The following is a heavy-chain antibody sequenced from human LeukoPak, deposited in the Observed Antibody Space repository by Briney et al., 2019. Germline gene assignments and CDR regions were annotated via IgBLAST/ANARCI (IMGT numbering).Heavy chain of an antibody. J-gene: IGHJ5*02. CDR2: FDPEDGET. CDR1: GYTLTELS. V-gene: IGHV1-24*01. D-gene: IGHD3-3*01. CDR3: ATAHRITIFGVVIAYNWFDP. Sequence: ASVKVSCKVSGYTLTELSMHWVRLAPGKGLEWMGGFDPEDGETIYAQKFQGRVTMTEDTSTDTAYMELSSLRSEDTAVYYCATAHRITIFGVVIAYNWFDPWGQGTLVTVSS.